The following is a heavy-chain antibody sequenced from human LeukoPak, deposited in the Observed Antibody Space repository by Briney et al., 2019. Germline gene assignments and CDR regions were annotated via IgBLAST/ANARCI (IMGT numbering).Heavy chain of an antibody. CDR2: IYYSGST. CDR1: GGSISSYY. D-gene: IGHD3-9*01. J-gene: IGHJ5*02. V-gene: IGHV4-59*08. CDR3: ARHFDWLLTSFDP. Sequence: PSETLSLTCTVSGGSISSYYWSWIRQPPGKGLEWIGYIYYSGSTNYNPSLRSRVTISVDTSKNQFSLKLSSVTAADTAVYYRARHFDWLLTSFDPWGQETLVTVSS.